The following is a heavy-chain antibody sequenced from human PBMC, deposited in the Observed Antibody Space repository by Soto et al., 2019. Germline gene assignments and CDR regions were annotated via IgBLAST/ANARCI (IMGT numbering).Heavy chain of an antibody. CDR3: ARDNGADYYDSSGNDAFDI. CDR2: IYYSGST. D-gene: IGHD3-22*01. J-gene: IGHJ3*02. Sequence: SETLSLTCTVSGGSISGGDYYWSWIRQPPGKGLEWIGYIYYSGSTYYNPSLKSRVTISVDTSKNQFSLKLSSVTAADTAVYYCARDNGADYYDSSGNDAFDIWGQGTMVTVSS. CDR1: GGSISGGDYY. V-gene: IGHV4-30-4*01.